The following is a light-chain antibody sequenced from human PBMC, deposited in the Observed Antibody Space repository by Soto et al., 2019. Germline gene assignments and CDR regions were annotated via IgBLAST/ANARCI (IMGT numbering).Light chain of an antibody. CDR2: AAS. J-gene: IGKJ2*01. V-gene: IGKV1-27*01. CDR3: QKYNSVPHT. CDR1: QGISIY. Sequence: DIQMTQSPSSLSASVGDRVTITCRASQGISIYFAWYQQKPGKVPKLLIYAASTLQSGVPSRFSGSGSGTDYTPTINSLQVEDVATYYCQKYNSVPHTFGQGTKMEIK.